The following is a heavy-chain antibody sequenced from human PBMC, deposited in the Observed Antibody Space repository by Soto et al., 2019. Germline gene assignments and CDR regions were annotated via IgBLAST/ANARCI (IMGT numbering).Heavy chain of an antibody. Sequence: GGSLRLSCAASGFTFSSYSMNWVRQAPGKGLEWVSSISSSSSYIYYADSVKGRFTISRDNAKNSLYLQMNSLRAEDTAVYYCARDVSSVTIVPYYYGMDVWGQGTTVTVSS. D-gene: IGHD4-17*01. CDR3: ARDVSSVTIVPYYYGMDV. CDR1: GFTFSSYS. V-gene: IGHV3-21*01. CDR2: ISSSSSYI. J-gene: IGHJ6*02.